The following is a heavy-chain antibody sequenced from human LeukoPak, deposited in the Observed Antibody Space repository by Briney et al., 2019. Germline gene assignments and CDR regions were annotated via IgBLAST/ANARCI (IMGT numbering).Heavy chain of an antibody. Sequence: PGRSLRLSCAASGFTFSSYAMHGVRQAPGKGLEWVAVISYDGSNKYYADSVKGRFTISRDNSKKTLYLQMNSLRAEDTAVYYCARDMNYYGSGSYYRVHYYYGMDVWGKGTTVTVSS. CDR1: GFTFSSYA. CDR3: ARDMNYYGSGSYYRVHYYYGMDV. D-gene: IGHD3-10*01. V-gene: IGHV3-30*04. J-gene: IGHJ6*04. CDR2: ISYDGSNK.